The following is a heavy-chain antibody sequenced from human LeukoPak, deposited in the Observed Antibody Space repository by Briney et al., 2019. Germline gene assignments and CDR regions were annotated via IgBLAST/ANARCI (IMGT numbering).Heavy chain of an antibody. V-gene: IGHV5-51*01. CDR2: IYPGDSDT. CDR3: ARQSYYDSSGYYGDAFDI. J-gene: IGHJ3*02. D-gene: IGHD3-22*01. CDR1: GYSFTSYW. Sequence: GESLKISCKGSGYSFTSYWIGWVRQMPGKGLEWMGIIYPGDSDTRYSPSLQGQVTISADKSISTAYLQWSSLKASDTAMYYCARQSYYDSSGYYGDAFDIWGQGTMVTVSS.